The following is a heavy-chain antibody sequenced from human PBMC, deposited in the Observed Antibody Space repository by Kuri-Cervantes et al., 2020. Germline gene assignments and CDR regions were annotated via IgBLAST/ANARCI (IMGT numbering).Heavy chain of an antibody. D-gene: IGHD6-19*01. Sequence: SETLSLTCTVSGGSISSGGYYWSWIRQHPGKGLEWIGYIYYSGSTNYNPSLKSRVTISVDTSRNQFSLKLSSVTAADTAVYYCARVSSGWYGYFDLWGRGTLVTVSS. CDR3: ARVSSGWYGYFDL. CDR1: GGSISSGGYY. CDR2: IYYSGST. V-gene: IGHV4-61*08. J-gene: IGHJ2*01.